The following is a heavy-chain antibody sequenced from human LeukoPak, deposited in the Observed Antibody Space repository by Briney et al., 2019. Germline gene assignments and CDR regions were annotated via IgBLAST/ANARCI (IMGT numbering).Heavy chain of an antibody. Sequence: ASVKVSCKASGGTFSSYAISWVRQAPGQGLEWMGGIIPIFGTANYAQKFQGRVTITTDESTSTAYMELSSLRSEDTAVYYCAGTYYDFWSGYYKTPFDYWGQGTLVTVSS. CDR2: IIPIFGTA. J-gene: IGHJ4*02. V-gene: IGHV1-69*05. CDR3: AGTYYDFWSGYYKTPFDY. D-gene: IGHD3-3*01. CDR1: GGTFSSYA.